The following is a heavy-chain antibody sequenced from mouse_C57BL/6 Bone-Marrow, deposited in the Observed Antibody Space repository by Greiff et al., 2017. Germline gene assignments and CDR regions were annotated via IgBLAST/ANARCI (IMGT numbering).Heavy chain of an antibody. D-gene: IGHD1-1*01. Sequence: QVQLQQSGAELVMPGASVKLSCKASGYTFTSYWMHWVKQRPGQGLEWIGEIDPSDSYTNYNQKFKGKSTLTVDKSSSPAYMQLSSLTSEDSAVYYCAREGGGSSLFAYWGQGTLVTVSA. CDR3: AREGGGSSLFAY. J-gene: IGHJ3*01. CDR2: IDPSDSYT. CDR1: GYTFTSYW. V-gene: IGHV1-69*01.